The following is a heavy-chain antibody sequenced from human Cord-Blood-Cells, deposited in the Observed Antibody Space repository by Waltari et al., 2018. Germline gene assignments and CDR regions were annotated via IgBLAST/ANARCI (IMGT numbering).Heavy chain of an antibody. CDR3: ARATGYSSSWWSEPDWYFDL. CDR1: GYTFTSYY. CDR2: INPMGGST. V-gene: IGHV1-46*01. Sequence: QVQLVQSGAEVKKPGASVKVSCKASGYTFTSYYMHWVRQAPGQGLEWMGIINPMGGSTSYAQKFQGRVTMTRDTSTSTVYMELSSLRSEDTAVYYCARATGYSSSWWSEPDWYFDLWGRGTLVTVSS. J-gene: IGHJ2*01. D-gene: IGHD6-13*01.